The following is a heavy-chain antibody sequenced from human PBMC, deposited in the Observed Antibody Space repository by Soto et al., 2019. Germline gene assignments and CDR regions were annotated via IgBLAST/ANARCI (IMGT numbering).Heavy chain of an antibody. CDR2: TYYRSKWYN. V-gene: IGHV6-1*01. CDR3: ARDVILVSDGWYDGTLFGNFDY. J-gene: IGHJ4*02. CDR1: GDSVSSNSAA. D-gene: IGHD6-19*01. Sequence: KQSQTLSLTCAISGDSVSSNSAAWNWIRQSPSRGLEWLGRTYYRSKWYNDYAVSVKSRITINPDTSKNQFSLQLNSVTPEDTAVYYCARDVILVSDGWYDGTLFGNFDYWGQGTLVTVSS.